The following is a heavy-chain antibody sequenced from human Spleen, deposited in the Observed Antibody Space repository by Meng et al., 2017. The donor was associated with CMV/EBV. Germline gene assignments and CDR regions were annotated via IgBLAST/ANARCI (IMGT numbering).Heavy chain of an antibody. V-gene: IGHV3-23*01. CDR3: AKGYSSSPLADFDY. CDR1: EITFRSFR. Sequence: EITFRSFRKTWVRQSPGKGLKWVSGISDRGGITYYADSVKGRFTISRDNSKNTVFLQVSSLTAEDTAVYYCAKGYSSSPLADFDYWGQGTLVTVSS. J-gene: IGHJ4*02. D-gene: IGHD5-12*01. CDR2: ISDRGGIT.